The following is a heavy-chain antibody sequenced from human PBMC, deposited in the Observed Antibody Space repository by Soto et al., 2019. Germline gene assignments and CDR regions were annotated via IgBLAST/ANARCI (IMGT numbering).Heavy chain of an antibody. V-gene: IGHV3-33*01. J-gene: IGHJ4*02. D-gene: IGHD2-21*02. CDR2: IWYDGSNK. Sequence: GGSLRLSCAASGFTFSSYGMHWVRQAPGKGLEWVAVIWYDGSNKYYADSVKGRFTISRDNSKNTLYLQMNSLRAEDTAVYYCAREVKIVVVTAILGYWGQGTLVTVSS. CDR1: GFTFSSYG. CDR3: AREVKIVVVTAILGY.